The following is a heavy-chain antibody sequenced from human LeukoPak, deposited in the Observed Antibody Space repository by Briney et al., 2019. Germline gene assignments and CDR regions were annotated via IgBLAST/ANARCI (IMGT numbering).Heavy chain of an antibody. J-gene: IGHJ5*02. Sequence: ASVKVSCKASGGTFSSYAISWVRQAPGQGLEWMGGIIPIFGTANYAQKFQGRVTITADESTSTAYMELSSLRSEDTAAYYCARGRDCTNGVCFRYNWFDPWGQGTLVTVSS. CDR2: IIPIFGTA. CDR3: ARGRDCTNGVCFRYNWFDP. D-gene: IGHD2-8*01. V-gene: IGHV1-69*01. CDR1: GGTFSSYA.